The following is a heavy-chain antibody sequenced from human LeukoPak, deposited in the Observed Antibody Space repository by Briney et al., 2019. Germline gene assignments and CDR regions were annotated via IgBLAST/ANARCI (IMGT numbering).Heavy chain of an antibody. J-gene: IGHJ4*02. CDR2: INAGNGNT. D-gene: IGHD3-10*01. CDR3: ARSYGSGTYSIDY. CDR1: GYTFTSYS. V-gene: IGHV1-3*01. Sequence: GASVKVSCKASGYTFTSYSIHWVRQAPVHRLEWMGWINAGNGNTKYSQKFQGRVTITRDTSATTAYMELSSLRSEDTAVYYCARSYGSGTYSIDYWGQGTLVTVSS.